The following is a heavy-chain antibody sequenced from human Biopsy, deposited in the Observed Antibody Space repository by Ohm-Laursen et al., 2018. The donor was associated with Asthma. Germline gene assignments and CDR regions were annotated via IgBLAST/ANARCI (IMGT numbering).Heavy chain of an antibody. CDR2: ISGNGDNT. J-gene: IGHJ6*02. CDR1: GFTFSSYG. CDR3: AKDKVGAANSYQYGMDV. Sequence: SLRLSCSASGFTFSSYGIHWVRQAPGKGLEWVSSISGNGDNTHYSDSVQGRFIISRDNSKNTLYLQMNSLRVEDTAIYFCAKDKVGAANSYQYGMDVWGQGTTVTVSS. V-gene: IGHV3-23*01. D-gene: IGHD1-26*01.